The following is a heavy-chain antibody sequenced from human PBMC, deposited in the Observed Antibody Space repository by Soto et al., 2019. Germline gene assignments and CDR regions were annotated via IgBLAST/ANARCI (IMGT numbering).Heavy chain of an antibody. Sequence: ASVKVSCKVSGYTLTELSMHWVRQAPGKGLEWMGGFDPEDGETIYAQKFQGRVTMTEDTSTDTAYMELSSLRSEDTAVYYCATHWHYDYVWGSYRPYGMDVWGQRTTVTVSS. V-gene: IGHV1-24*01. D-gene: IGHD3-16*02. CDR3: ATHWHYDYVWGSYRPYGMDV. CDR2: FDPEDGET. J-gene: IGHJ6*02. CDR1: GYTLTELS.